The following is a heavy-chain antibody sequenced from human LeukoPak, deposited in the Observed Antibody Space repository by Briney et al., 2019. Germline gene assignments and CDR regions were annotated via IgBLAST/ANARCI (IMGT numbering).Heavy chain of an antibody. CDR3: ARGASLAGDY. CDR1: GGSISSSSYY. CDR2: IYYSGST. Sequence: SSETLSLTCTVSGGSISSSSYYWGWIRQPPGKGVEWIGSIYYSGSTYYNPSLKSRVTISVDTSKNQFSLKLSFVTAADTAVYYCARGASLAGDYWGQGTLVTVSS. D-gene: IGHD3-16*02. J-gene: IGHJ4*02. V-gene: IGHV4-39*07.